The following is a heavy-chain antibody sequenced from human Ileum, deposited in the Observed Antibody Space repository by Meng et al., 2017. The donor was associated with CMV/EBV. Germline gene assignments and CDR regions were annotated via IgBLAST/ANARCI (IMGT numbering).Heavy chain of an antibody. V-gene: IGHV6-1*01. CDR3: ARNIFEDQMLPFDY. D-gene: IGHD2-2*01. Sequence: QIHVHQSCPALVTPAHTLSLPCSISGDMVSSKSVIWNWIRQSPSRGLEWLGRTYYRSKWYNDYAVSVKSRITINPDTSRNHFFLQLSSVSPEDTAVYYCARNIFEDQMLPFDYWGQGTLVTVSS. J-gene: IGHJ4*02. CDR2: TYYRSKWYN. CDR1: GDMVSSKSVI.